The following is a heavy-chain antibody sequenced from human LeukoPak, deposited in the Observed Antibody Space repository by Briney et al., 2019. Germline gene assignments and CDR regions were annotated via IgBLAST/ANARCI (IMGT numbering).Heavy chain of an antibody. CDR3: ARDPRRCSSTSCYPYYMDV. Sequence: ASVKVSCKASVYTLTGDYMHWVRQAPGQGLEWMGWINPNSGGTNYAQKFQGRVTMTRDTSISTAYMELSRLRSDDTAVYYCARDPRRCSSTSCYPYYMDVWGKGTTVTVSS. D-gene: IGHD2-2*01. J-gene: IGHJ6*03. CDR2: INPNSGGT. CDR1: VYTLTGDY. V-gene: IGHV1-2*02.